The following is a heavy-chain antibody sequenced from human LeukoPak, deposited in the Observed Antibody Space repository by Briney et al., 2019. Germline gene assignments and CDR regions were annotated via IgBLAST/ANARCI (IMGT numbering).Heavy chain of an antibody. D-gene: IGHD2-8*02. CDR3: ATGGAAWSRSY. V-gene: IGHV3-21*01. CDR1: GFTFTTYG. Sequence: GGSLRLSCAASGFTFTTYGMTWVRQAPGKGLEWVSTISRSSTSIFYAHSVKGRFTISRDDAKNSVSLQMSSLRVEDTAVYYCATGGAAWSRSYWGQGTLVTVSS. J-gene: IGHJ4*02. CDR2: ISRSSTSI.